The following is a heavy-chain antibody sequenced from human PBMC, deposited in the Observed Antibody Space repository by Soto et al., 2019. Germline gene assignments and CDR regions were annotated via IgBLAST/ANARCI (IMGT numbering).Heavy chain of an antibody. CDR2: TYYRSKWYN. Sequence: PSQTLSLTCAISGDSVSNNGAAWNWIRQSPSRGLEWLGRTYYRSKWYNDYAVSMKSRIIINPDTSKNQFSLHLNSVTPEDTAVYYCARVSCSSSWYDNWFDPWGQGTLVTVSS. J-gene: IGHJ5*02. V-gene: IGHV6-1*01. D-gene: IGHD6-13*01. CDR1: GDSVSNNGAA. CDR3: ARVSCSSSWYDNWFDP.